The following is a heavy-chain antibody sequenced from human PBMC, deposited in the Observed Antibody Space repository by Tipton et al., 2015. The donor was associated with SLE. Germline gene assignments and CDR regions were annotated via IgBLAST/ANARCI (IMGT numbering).Heavy chain of an antibody. D-gene: IGHD3-22*01. Sequence: TLSLTCTVSGDSISSYYWSWIRQPPGKGLEWIGYIYTSGTTNYNPSLKSRVTISVDTSKNQFSLKLSSVTAADTAVYYCARSSGSYYFDYWGQGTLVTVSS. CDR2: IYTSGTT. V-gene: IGHV4-4*09. CDR3: ARSSGSYYFDY. J-gene: IGHJ4*02. CDR1: GDSISSYY.